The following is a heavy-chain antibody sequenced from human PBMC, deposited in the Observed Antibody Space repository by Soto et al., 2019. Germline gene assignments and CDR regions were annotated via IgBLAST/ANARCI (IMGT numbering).Heavy chain of an antibody. D-gene: IGHD3-10*01. CDR1: GGSISSYY. CDR2: IYYSGST. V-gene: IGHV4-59*01. CDR3: ARELYYGSGSYYNGGENWFDP. Sequence: SETLSLTCTVSGGSISSYYWSRIRQPPGKGLEWIGYIYYSGSTNYNPSLKSRVTISVDTSKNQFSLKLSSVTAADTAVHYCARELYYGSGSYYNGGENWFDPWGQGTLVTVSS. J-gene: IGHJ5*02.